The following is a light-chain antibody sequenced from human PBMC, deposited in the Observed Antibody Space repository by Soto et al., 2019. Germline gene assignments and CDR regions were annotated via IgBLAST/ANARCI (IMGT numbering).Light chain of an antibody. Sequence: EIVMTQSPVTLSASPGESATLSCRASQSVDNNVAWYQQKPGQAPRLLIVGSFARATGIPARFSGGGSGSEFTLTISGLQSEDFAVYYCQQYNDRPPITFGQGTRLEIK. CDR2: GSF. CDR1: QSVDNN. CDR3: QQYNDRPPIT. J-gene: IGKJ5*01. V-gene: IGKV3-15*01.